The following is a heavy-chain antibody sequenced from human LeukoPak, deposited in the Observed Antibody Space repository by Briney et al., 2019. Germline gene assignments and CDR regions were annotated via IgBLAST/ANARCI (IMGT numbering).Heavy chain of an antibody. J-gene: IGHJ5*02. D-gene: IGHD2-2*01. CDR1: GGTFSSYA. CDR2: IIPIFGTA. Sequence: ASVKVSCKASGGTFSSYAISWVRQAPGQGLEWMGGIIPIFGTANYAQKFQGRVTITADESTSTAYMELSSLRSEDTAVYYCATPRSRGVVVPAAAFDPWGQGTLVTVSS. CDR3: ATPRSRGVVVPAAAFDP. V-gene: IGHV1-69*01.